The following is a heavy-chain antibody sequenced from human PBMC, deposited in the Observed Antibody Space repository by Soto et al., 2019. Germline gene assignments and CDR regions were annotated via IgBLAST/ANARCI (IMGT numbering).Heavy chain of an antibody. J-gene: IGHJ5*02. CDR3: ASMIGDPVQSFDT. CDR2: IFYSGST. CDR1: GGSISSYY. V-gene: IGHV4-59*01. Sequence: QVLLQESGPGLVKPSETLSLTCTVSGGSISSYYWSWIRQPPGKGLEWIGFIFYSGSTSYNPSLKSRVTISIDTSEYQFSLKLNSVTAADTAVYYCASMIGDPVQSFDTWGQGTLVAVSS. D-gene: IGHD3-10*02.